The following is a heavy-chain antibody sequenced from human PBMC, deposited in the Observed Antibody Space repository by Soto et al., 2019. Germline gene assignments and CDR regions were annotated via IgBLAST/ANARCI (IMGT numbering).Heavy chain of an antibody. CDR2: ISYDGRNT. J-gene: IGHJ4*02. Sequence: QVHLVESGGGVAQPGRSLRLSCAASGFTFSSYGIHWVRQAPGKGLEWVAVISYDGRNTYYGDSVKGRFTVSRDNSMNTLYLQMNSLRAGDTAVYYCAKDRTYSDSWPSGPFDYWGQGTLVTVSS. CDR3: AKDRTYSDSWPSGPFDY. D-gene: IGHD6-13*01. CDR1: GFTFSSYG. V-gene: IGHV3-30*18.